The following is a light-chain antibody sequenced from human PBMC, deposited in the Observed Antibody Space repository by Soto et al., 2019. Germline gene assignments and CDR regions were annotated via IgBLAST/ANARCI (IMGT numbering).Light chain of an antibody. V-gene: IGKV3-20*01. CDR3: QQYGSSHT. Sequence: EIVLTQSPGTLSLSPGERATLSCRASQSVSSSYLAWYQQKPGQAPRLLIYGASSRATGIPDRFSGSGSGTDFTLTISRLEPEDFAVYYCQQYGSSHTFGQGTKLAIK. CDR1: QSVSSSY. J-gene: IGKJ2*01. CDR2: GAS.